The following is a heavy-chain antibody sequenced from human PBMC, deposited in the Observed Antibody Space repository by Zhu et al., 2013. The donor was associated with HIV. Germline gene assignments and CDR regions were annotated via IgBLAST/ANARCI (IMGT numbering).Heavy chain of an antibody. CDR3: ARDLPIVVADLRVVLCYGMDV. CDR2: ISSSGSTI. Sequence: EVQLVESGGGLVQPGGSLRLSCAASGFTFSSYEMNWVRQAPGKGLEWVSYISSSGSTIYYADSVKGRFTISRDNAKNSLYLQMNSLRAEDTAVYYCARDLPIVVADLRVVLCYGMDVWGQGTTVTVSS. CDR1: GFTFSSYE. D-gene: IGHD2-21*01. J-gene: IGHJ6*02. V-gene: IGHV3-48*03.